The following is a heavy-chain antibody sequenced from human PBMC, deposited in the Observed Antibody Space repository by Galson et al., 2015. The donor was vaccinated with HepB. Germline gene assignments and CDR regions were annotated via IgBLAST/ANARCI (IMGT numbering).Heavy chain of an antibody. CDR1: GFTFSGSA. CDR3: VRLGDCSGYSSR. CDR2: IRSRANNYAT. V-gene: IGHV3-73*01. Sequence: SLRLSCAASGFTFSGSAIHWVRQASGKGPEWVGRIRSRANNYATSYVSSLGGRFTISRAESKNMAYLHMRSLKTGDTAVYYCVRLGDCSGYSSRWGQGTRVTVSS. D-gene: IGHD5-12*01. J-gene: IGHJ4*02.